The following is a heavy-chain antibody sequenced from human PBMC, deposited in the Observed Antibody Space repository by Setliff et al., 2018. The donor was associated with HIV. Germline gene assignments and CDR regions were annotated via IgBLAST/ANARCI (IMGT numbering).Heavy chain of an antibody. CDR2: FHYRGST. J-gene: IGHJ4*02. CDR1: GDSISSSSYY. V-gene: IGHV4-39*07. Sequence: PSETLSLTCNVSGDSISSSSYYWGWIRQPPGKGLEWIGSFHYRGSTDYNPSLKSRVTISLDTSKNQFSLSLRSVTAADTAVYFCARERPQSHFFDYWGQGTLVTVSS. CDR3: ARERPQSHFFDY. D-gene: IGHD6-19*01.